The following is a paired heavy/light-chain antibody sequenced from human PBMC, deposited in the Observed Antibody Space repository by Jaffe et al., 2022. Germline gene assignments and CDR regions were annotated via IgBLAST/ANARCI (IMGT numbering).Light chain of an antibody. Sequence: SSELTQDPAVSVALGQTVRITCQGDSLRSYYASWYQQKPGQAPVLVIYGKNNRPSGIPDRFSGSSSGNTASLTITGAQAEDEADYYCNSRDSSGNHHYVFGTGTKVTVL. CDR2: GKN. CDR3: NSRDSSGNHHYV. CDR1: SLRSYY. V-gene: IGLV3-19*01. J-gene: IGLJ1*01.
Heavy chain of an antibody. CDR3: ARIRGDYDILTGYYTTYDAFDI. CDR1: GFSLSTSGMC. J-gene: IGHJ3*02. D-gene: IGHD3-9*01. CDR2: IDWDDDK. V-gene: IGHV2-70*20. Sequence: QVTLRESGPALVKPTQTLTLTCTFSGFSLSTSGMCVSWVRQPPGKALEWLALIDWDDDKYYSTSLKTRLTISKDTSKNQVVLTMTNMDPVDTATYYCARIRGDYDILTGYYTTYDAFDIWGQGTMVTVSS.